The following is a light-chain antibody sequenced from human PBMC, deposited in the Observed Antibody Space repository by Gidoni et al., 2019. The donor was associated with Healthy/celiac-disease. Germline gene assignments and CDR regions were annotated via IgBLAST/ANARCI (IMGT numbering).Light chain of an antibody. V-gene: IGKV3-15*01. CDR2: GAS. Sequence: EIVMTQSPATLSVSPGERATLSCRASQSVSSNLAWYQQKPGQAPRLLIYGASTRANGIPARFSGSGSGTEFTLTISSLQSEDFAVYYCQQYNNWPPPITFGQGTRLEIK. CDR1: QSVSSN. J-gene: IGKJ5*01. CDR3: QQYNNWPPPIT.